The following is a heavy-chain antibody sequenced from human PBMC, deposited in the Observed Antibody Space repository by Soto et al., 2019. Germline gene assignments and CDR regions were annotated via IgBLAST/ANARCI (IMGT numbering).Heavy chain of an antibody. Sequence: SVKVSCKASGGTFSSYAISWVRQAPGQGLEWMGGIIPIFGTANYAQKFQGRVTITADESTSTAYMELSSLRSEDTAVYYCARRDSGGFYRFFDSWGQGTLVTVSS. D-gene: IGHD2-15*01. CDR3: ARRDSGGFYRFFDS. CDR2: IIPIFGTA. J-gene: IGHJ4*02. CDR1: GGTFSSYA. V-gene: IGHV1-69*13.